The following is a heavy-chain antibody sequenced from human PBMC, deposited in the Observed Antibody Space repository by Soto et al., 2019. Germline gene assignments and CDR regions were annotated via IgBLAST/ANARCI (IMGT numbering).Heavy chain of an antibody. J-gene: IGHJ5*02. D-gene: IGHD6-19*01. CDR1: GGSISSSSYY. V-gene: IGHV4-39*01. CDR2: IYYSGST. Sequence: SETLSLTCTVSGGSISSSSYYWGWIRQPPGKGLEWIGSIYYSGSTYYNPSLKSRVTISVDTSKNQFSLKLSSVTAADTAVYYCERRAGLEWFDPWGQGTLVTVSS. CDR3: ERRAGLEWFDP.